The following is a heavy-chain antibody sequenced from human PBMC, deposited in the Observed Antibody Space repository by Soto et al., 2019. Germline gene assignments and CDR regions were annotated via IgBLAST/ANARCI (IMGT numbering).Heavy chain of an antibody. CDR2: ISYDGSNK. CDR1: GFTFSSYA. CDR3: ARILRWDFWSGNANWFDP. D-gene: IGHD3-3*01. V-gene: IGHV3-30-3*01. J-gene: IGHJ5*02. Sequence: GGSLRLSCAASGFTFSSYAMHWVRQAPGKGLEWVAVISYDGSNKYYADSVKGRFTISRDNSKNTLYLQMNSLRAEDTAVYYCARILRWDFWSGNANWFDPWGQGTLVTVSS.